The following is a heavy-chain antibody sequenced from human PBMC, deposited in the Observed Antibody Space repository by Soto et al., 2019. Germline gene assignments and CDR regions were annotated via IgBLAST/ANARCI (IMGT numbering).Heavy chain of an antibody. V-gene: IGHV4-30-4*08. CDR1: GVSINSNYF. CDR3: ARTPDI. Sequence: SETLSLTCAVSGVSINSNYFWSWIRQPPGKGLEWIGYIYYSGSTYYNPSLKSRVTISVDTSKNQFSLKLSSVTAADTAVYYCARTPDIWGQGTMVTVSS. CDR2: IYYSGST. J-gene: IGHJ3*02.